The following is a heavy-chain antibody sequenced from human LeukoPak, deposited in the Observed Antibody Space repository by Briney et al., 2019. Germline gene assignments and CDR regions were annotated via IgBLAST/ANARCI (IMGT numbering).Heavy chain of an antibody. CDR2: INHSGST. Sequence: SETLSLTCAVSGESFSGNFWTWIRQSPGKGLEWIGEINHSGSTNYNPSLKSRVTVSVDTSKNQFSLKLSSVTAADTAVYYCARGPYVYGAFDIWGQGTMVTVSS. J-gene: IGHJ3*02. CDR3: ARGPYVYGAFDI. D-gene: IGHD3-16*01. V-gene: IGHV4-34*01. CDR1: GESFSGNF.